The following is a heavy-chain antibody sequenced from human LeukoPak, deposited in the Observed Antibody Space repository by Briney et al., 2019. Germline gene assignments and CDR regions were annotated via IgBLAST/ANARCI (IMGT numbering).Heavy chain of an antibody. V-gene: IGHV3-64*01. D-gene: IGHD3-22*01. J-gene: IGHJ4*02. CDR2: INFNVAIT. CDR1: GFTFSNDA. Sequence: PGGSLRLSCAASGFTFSNDAMNWVRQAPGKGSEYVAVINFNVAITFPAKSFTHTFSTSKDTSKNILYLPMCTLRAEDIPLYYCARGEEFYDSIAYTLLDSWGQGTLVAVSS. CDR3: ARGEEFYDSIAYTLLDS.